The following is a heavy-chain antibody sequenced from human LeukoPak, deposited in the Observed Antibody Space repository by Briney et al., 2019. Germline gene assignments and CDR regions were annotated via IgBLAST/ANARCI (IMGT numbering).Heavy chain of an antibody. V-gene: IGHV3-53*01. CDR3: AKASRIATAGYFDY. D-gene: IGHD6-13*01. CDR2: IYSGGDT. CDR1: GFIVSSNY. Sequence: GGSLRLSCAASGFIVSSNYMSWVRQAPGKGLEWVSVIYSGGDTYYADSVKGRFTISRDNSKNTLYLHMNSLRAEDTAVYYCAKASRIATAGYFDYWGQGTLVTVSS. J-gene: IGHJ4*02.